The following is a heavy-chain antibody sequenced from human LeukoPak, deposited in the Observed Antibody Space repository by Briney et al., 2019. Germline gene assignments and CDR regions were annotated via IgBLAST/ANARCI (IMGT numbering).Heavy chain of an antibody. CDR2: IIPIFGTA. Sequence: SVKVSCKASGGTFSSYAISWVRQAPGQGLEWMGGIIPIFGTANYAQKFQGRVTITADKSTSTAYMELSSLRSEDTAVYYCASPEGYSGYDHYYYGMDVWGKGTTVTVFS. V-gene: IGHV1-69*06. CDR1: GGTFSSYA. J-gene: IGHJ6*04. CDR3: ASPEGYSGYDHYYYGMDV. D-gene: IGHD5-12*01.